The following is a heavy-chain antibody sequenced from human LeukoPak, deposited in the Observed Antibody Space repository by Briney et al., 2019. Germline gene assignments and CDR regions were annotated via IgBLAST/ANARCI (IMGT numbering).Heavy chain of an antibody. CDR2: ISGDGTRT. V-gene: IGHV3-23*01. J-gene: IGHJ4*02. CDR3: AKWPEGAMDYFDY. D-gene: IGHD3-16*01. CDR1: GFTLSSYA. Sequence: GGSLRLSCAASGFTLSSYAMTWARQAPVKGLEWVSAISGDGTRTYYADSVKGRFTISRDNSKNTLYLEMSSLRVEDTAIYYCAKWPEGAMDYFDYWGQGTLVTVSS.